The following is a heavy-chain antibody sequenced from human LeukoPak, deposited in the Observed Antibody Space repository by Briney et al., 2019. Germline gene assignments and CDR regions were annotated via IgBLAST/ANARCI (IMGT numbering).Heavy chain of an antibody. Sequence: PGGSLRLSCAVSGFRLRSDWVSWVRQAPGKGLEWVANIKEDGSEKYYVDSVKGRFTISRDNAKNSLYLQMNSLRDEDTATYYCTRDPFRSLTGPNWGQGTLVTVSS. CDR2: IKEDGSEK. V-gene: IGHV3-7*01. CDR3: TRDPFRSLTGPN. CDR1: GFRLRSDW. D-gene: IGHD3-9*01. J-gene: IGHJ4*02.